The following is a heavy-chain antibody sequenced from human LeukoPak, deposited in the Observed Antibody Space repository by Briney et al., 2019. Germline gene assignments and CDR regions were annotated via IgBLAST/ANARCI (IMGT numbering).Heavy chain of an antibody. V-gene: IGHV4-59*01. D-gene: IGHD3-10*01. Sequence: PSETLSLTCTVSGGSISSYYWSWIRQPPGKGLGWIGYIYYSGSTNYNPSLKSRVTISVDTSKNQFSLKLSSVTAADTAVYYCARGSSMVRGTTGWFDPWGQGTLVTVSS. J-gene: IGHJ5*02. CDR1: GGSISSYY. CDR3: ARGSSMVRGTTGWFDP. CDR2: IYYSGST.